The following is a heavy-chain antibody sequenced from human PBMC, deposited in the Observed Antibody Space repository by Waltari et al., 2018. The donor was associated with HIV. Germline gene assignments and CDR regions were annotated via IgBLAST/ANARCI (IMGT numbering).Heavy chain of an antibody. CDR1: GFIFSDHY. CDR2: INGADGDA. D-gene: IGHD2-8*02. CDR3: ARAVLGGLIQAFDL. V-gene: IGHV1-2*02. Sequence: QVQLIQPEFQMGKPGASVRLSCQASGFIFSDHYIHWVRQGALPTLDWMASINGADGDASSDQKFKSSVTMTMDLFTITLHLYLMSLRAEDTAVYFCARAVLGGLIQAFDLWGRGT. J-gene: IGHJ4*02.